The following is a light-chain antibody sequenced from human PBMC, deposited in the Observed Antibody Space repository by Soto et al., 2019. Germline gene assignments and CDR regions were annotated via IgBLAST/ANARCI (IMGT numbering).Light chain of an antibody. CDR2: SAS. CDR3: HQSFISPYT. J-gene: IGKJ2*01. Sequence: DIQMTQSPSSLSASVGDRVTITCRASQGITNFLAWYQLKPGKAPKLLIYSASKLASGVPSRFSGSDSGKEFTITSSSLQLEDLVTYYCHQSFISPYTFGQGT. CDR1: QGITNF. V-gene: IGKV1-39*01.